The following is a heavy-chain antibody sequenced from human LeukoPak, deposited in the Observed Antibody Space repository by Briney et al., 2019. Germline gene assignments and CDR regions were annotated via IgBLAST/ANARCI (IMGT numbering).Heavy chain of an antibody. V-gene: IGHV3-23*01. D-gene: IGHD5-18*01. Sequence: GGSLRLSCVASGFSFSTYAMTWVRQAPGKGLECVSAISGGGDYIYYADSVKGRFTTSRDNSKRTLYLQMSNLRAEDTAVYYCAKNWGPGMAFYESWGQGTQVTVSS. CDR3: AKNWGPGMAFYES. J-gene: IGHJ4*02. CDR2: ISGGGDYI. CDR1: GFSFSTYA.